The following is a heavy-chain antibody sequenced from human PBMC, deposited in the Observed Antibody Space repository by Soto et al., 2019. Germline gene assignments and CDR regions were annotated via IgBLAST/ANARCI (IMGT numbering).Heavy chain of an antibody. CDR1: DFAFSTFW. CDR3: AGTSQQWLALNWFDP. J-gene: IGHJ5*02. V-gene: IGHV3-7*01. Sequence: GGSLRLSCAASDFAFSTFWMNWVRQAPGKGLEWVANIKQDGTEKCYVDSVKGRFTISRDNTKNSLYLQMNSLRAEDTAVYYCAGTSQQWLALNWFDPWGQGTLVTVSS. CDR2: IKQDGTEK. D-gene: IGHD6-19*01.